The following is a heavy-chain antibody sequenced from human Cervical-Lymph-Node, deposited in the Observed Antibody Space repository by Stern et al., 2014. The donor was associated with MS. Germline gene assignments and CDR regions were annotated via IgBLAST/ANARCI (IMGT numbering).Heavy chain of an antibody. CDR1: GGSISSSY. V-gene: IGHV4-59*01. CDR2: IYYSGST. CDR3: ARDQGYSSGWYNAFDI. D-gene: IGHD6-19*01. Sequence: QVQLQESGPGLVKPSETLSLTCTVSGGSISSSYWSWIRQPPGKGLEWVGYIYYSGSTDYNPSLKSRVTISVDTSKNQFSLKLSSVTAADTAVYYCARDQGYSSGWYNAFDIWGQGTMVTVSS. J-gene: IGHJ3*02.